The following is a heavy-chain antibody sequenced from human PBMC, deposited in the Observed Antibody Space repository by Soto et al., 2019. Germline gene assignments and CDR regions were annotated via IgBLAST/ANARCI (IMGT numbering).Heavy chain of an antibody. CDR3: AKDAVPYGDNLFFQH. CDR2: ISSSSGTI. J-gene: IGHJ1*01. V-gene: IGHV3-48*01. Sequence: PGWSLRLSCAASGFTFSGYSMNWVRQAPGKGLELVSYISSSSGTIYYADSVKGRFTISRDNAKNTLYLQMNSLRAEDTAVYYCAKDAVPYGDNLFFQHWGQGTLVTVSS. D-gene: IGHD4-17*01. CDR1: GFTFSGYS.